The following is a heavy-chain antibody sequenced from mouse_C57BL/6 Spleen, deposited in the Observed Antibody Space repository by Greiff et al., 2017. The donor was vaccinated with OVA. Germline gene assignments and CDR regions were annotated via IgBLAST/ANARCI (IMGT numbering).Heavy chain of an antibody. Sequence: VQLQQSGGDLVKPGGSLKLSCAASGFTFSSYGMSWVRQTPDKRLEWVATISSGGSYTYYPDSVKGRFTISRDNAKNTLYLQMSRLKSEDTAMYYCASYYYGSSYRYFDVWGTGTTVTVSS. V-gene: IGHV5-6*01. D-gene: IGHD1-1*01. J-gene: IGHJ1*03. CDR3: ASYYYGSSYRYFDV. CDR1: GFTFSSYG. CDR2: ISSGGSYT.